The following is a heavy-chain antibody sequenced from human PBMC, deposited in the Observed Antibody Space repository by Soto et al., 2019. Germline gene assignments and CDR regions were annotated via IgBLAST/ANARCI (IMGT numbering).Heavy chain of an antibody. D-gene: IGHD3-3*01. J-gene: IGHJ6*03. CDR2: IYYSGST. Sequence: SETLSLTCTVSGGSIRSSSYYWGWIRQPPGKGLEWIGSIYYSGSTYYNPSLKSRVTISVDTSKNQFSLKLSSVAAADTAVYYCSYGVAPSYMDVWGKGTTVTVS. CDR1: GGSIRSSSYY. V-gene: IGHV4-39*01. CDR3: SYGVAPSYMDV.